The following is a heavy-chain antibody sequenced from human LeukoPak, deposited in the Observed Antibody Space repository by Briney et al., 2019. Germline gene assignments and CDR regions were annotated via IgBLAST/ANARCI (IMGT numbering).Heavy chain of an antibody. D-gene: IGHD3-10*01. J-gene: IGHJ3*02. CDR1: GYTFTGYY. Sequence: ASVKVSCKASGYTFTGYYMHWVRQAPGQGLEWMGWINPNSGGTNYAQKSQGWVTMTRDTSISTAYMELSRLRSDDTAVYYCARGLWFGDPNDAFDIWGQGTMVTVSS. V-gene: IGHV1-2*04. CDR2: INPNSGGT. CDR3: ARGLWFGDPNDAFDI.